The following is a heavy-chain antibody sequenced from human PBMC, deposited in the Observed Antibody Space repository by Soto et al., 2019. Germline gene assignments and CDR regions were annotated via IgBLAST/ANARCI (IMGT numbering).Heavy chain of an antibody. V-gene: IGHV4-28*03. CDR1: GYSISSSNW. J-gene: IGHJ6*02. D-gene: IGHD2-21*02. CDR2: IYYSGTT. CDR3: ARDLWGYCGTDCYPLDV. Sequence: SETLSLTCAVSGYSISSSNWWGWIRQPPGKGLEWIGYIYYSGTTYYNPFLKSRVTMSVDTSKKQFSLKLTSVTAVDTAVYYCARDLWGYCGTDCYPLDVWGQGTTVTVSS.